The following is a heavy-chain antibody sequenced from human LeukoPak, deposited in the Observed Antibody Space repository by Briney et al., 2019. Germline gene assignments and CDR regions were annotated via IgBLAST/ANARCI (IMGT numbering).Heavy chain of an antibody. D-gene: IGHD1-26*01. CDR2: IIPIFGTA. CDR1: GYTFTSYD. CDR3: ARDLSGSYYGGFDP. V-gene: IGHV1-69*13. J-gene: IGHJ5*02. Sequence: SVKVSCKASGYTFTSYDINWVRQATGQGLEWMGGIIPIFGTANYAQKFQGRVTITADESTSTAYMELSSLRSEDTAVYYCARDLSGSYYGGFDPWGQGTLVTVSS.